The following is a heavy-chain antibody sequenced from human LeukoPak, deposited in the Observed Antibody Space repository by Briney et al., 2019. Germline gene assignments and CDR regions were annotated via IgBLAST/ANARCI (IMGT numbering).Heavy chain of an antibody. CDR1: GGSISSSSYY. J-gene: IGHJ3*02. D-gene: IGHD3-10*01. CDR2: IYYSGST. Sequence: PSETLSLTCTVSGGSISSSSYYWGWIRQPPGKGLEWIGSIYYSGSTYYNPSLKSRVTMSVDTSKNQFSLKLSSVTAADTAVYYCARAVLLWFGESYDAFDIWGQGTMVTVSS. CDR3: ARAVLLWFGESYDAFDI. V-gene: IGHV4-39*07.